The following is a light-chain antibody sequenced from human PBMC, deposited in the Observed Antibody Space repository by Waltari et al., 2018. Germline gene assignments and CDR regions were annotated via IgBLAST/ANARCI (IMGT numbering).Light chain of an antibody. V-gene: IGKV3-20*01. CDR1: QSVKSEY. CDR2: GAS. J-gene: IGKJ1*01. Sequence: EIVLTQSPGTLSWSPGEKATLSCRASQSVKSEYLTWYQQKPGQAPRLLVYGASSRATGIPDRFSGSGSGTDFTLTIRRLEPEDFAVFYCLQWGASQWTFGQGTRVEVK. CDR3: LQWGASQWT.